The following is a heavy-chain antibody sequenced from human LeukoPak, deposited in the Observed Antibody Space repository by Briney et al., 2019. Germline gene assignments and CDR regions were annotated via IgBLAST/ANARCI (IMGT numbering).Heavy chain of an antibody. CDR1: EFTFSTYY. CDR2: INRDGSEK. J-gene: IGHJ5*02. V-gene: IGHV3-7*01. CDR3: AGDTGWFDP. Sequence: PGGSLRLSCAGSEFTFSTYYMSWVRQAPGKGLEWVANINRDGSEKKYVDSAKGRFTISRDNAKNSLYLQVNSLRDEDTALYYCAGDTGWFDPWGQGTLVTVSS.